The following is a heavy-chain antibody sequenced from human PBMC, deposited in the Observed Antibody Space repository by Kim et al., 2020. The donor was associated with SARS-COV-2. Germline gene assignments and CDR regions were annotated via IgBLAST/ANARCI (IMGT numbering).Heavy chain of an antibody. V-gene: IGHV5-10-1*01. D-gene: IGHD1-1*01. CDR1: RYSFTSYW. CDR3: ARQTGTTEDYYYYDMDG. J-gene: IGHJ6*02. Sequence: GESLKISCKASRYSFTSYWINWVRQMPGKGLEWMGRIHPSDSYTNYSPSFQGHVTISADKSITTAYLQWSSLKASDTAMYYCARQTGTTEDYYYYDMDGWGQGTTVIVSS. CDR2: IHPSDSYT.